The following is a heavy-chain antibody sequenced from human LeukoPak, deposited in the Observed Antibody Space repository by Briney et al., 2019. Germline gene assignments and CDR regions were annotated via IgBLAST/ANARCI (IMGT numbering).Heavy chain of an antibody. J-gene: IGHJ6*02. CDR1: GGSISSSSYY. Sequence: SETLSLTCTVSGGSISSSSYYWGWIRQPPGKGLEWIGSIYYSGSTYYNPSLKSRVTTSVDTSKNQFSLKLSSVTAADTAVYHCAGPLNGMDVWGQGTTVTVSS. V-gene: IGHV4-39*01. CDR2: IYYSGST. CDR3: AGPLNGMDV. D-gene: IGHD3-9*01.